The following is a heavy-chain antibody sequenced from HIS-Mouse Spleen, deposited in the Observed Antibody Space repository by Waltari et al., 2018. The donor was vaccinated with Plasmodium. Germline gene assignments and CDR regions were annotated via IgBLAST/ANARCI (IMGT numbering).Heavy chain of an antibody. D-gene: IGHD3-3*01. CDR3: ARVGDFWSGYCNDY. CDR2: MNSDGSST. J-gene: IGHJ4*02. Sequence: EVQLVESGGGLVQPGGSRRLSCAASGVTCSSYWMHWVRQAPGKGLVWVSRMNSDGSSTSYADSVKGRFTISRDNAKNTLYLQMNSLRAEDTAVYYCARVGDFWSGYCNDYWGQGTLVTVSS. V-gene: IGHV3-74*01. CDR1: GVTCSSYW.